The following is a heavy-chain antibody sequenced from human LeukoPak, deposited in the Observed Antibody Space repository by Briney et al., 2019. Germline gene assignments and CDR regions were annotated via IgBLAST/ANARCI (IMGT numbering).Heavy chain of an antibody. CDR1: GFTFGDYS. CDR3: AKDRRAFGDSPDY. CDR2: IRSKAYGGTI. V-gene: IGHV3-49*03. Sequence: GGSLRLSCTASGFTFGDYSMSWFRQAPGKGLEWVGFIRSKAYGGTIQYAASVRGRFTISRDDSKSIAYLQMDSLKTEDTAVYYCAKDRRAFGDSPDYWGQGTLVTVSS. D-gene: IGHD4-17*01. J-gene: IGHJ4*02.